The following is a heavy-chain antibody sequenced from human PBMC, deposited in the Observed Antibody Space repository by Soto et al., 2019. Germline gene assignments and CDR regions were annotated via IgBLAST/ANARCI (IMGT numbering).Heavy chain of an antibody. CDR1: GGSISSSSYY. CDR2: IYYSGST. J-gene: IGHJ4*02. D-gene: IGHD2-15*01. V-gene: IGHV4-39*01. Sequence: QLQLQESGPGLMKPSETLSLTCTVSGGSISSSSYYWGWIRQPPGKGLEWIGSIYYSGSTYYNPALKRRVTISVDTSTNQFSLKLSSVTAADTAVYYCARHTPAISISDHWGQGTLVTVSS. CDR3: ARHTPAISISDH.